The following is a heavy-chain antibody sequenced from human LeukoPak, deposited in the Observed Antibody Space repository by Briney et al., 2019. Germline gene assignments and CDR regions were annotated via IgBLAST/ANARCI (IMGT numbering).Heavy chain of an antibody. J-gene: IGHJ4*02. V-gene: IGHV3-64*01. Sequence: GGSLRLSCAASGFTFSSYAMHWVRQAPGKGLEYVSAISSNGDNTYYANSVKGRFTISRDNSKNTLYLQMGSLRAEDMAVYYCARDIRTGDYWGQGTLVTVSS. CDR3: ARDIRTGDY. CDR2: ISSNGDNT. CDR1: GFTFSSYA. D-gene: IGHD3-10*01.